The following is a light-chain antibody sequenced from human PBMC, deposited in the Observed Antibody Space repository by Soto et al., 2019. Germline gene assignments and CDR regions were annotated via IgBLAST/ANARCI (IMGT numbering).Light chain of an antibody. CDR3: SSYTSNSTPWV. Sequence: QSVLTQPASVSGSPGQSITISCTGTRSDIGFYNYVSWYQHHPGKAPKLIIYEVTNRPSGVPNRFSGSKSGNTASLTISGLQAEDEADYFCSSYTSNSTPWVFGRGTKLTVL. V-gene: IGLV2-14*01. CDR2: EVT. J-gene: IGLJ3*02. CDR1: RSDIGFYNY.